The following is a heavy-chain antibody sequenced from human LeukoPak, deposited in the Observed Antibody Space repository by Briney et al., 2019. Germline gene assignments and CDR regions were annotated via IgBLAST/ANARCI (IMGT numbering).Heavy chain of an antibody. CDR2: VFYSRST. V-gene: IGHV4-59*01. Sequence: SETLSLTCTVSGDSISSYYFSWIRQPPGKGLECIGYVFYSRSTNYNPSLKSRVTISLDTSKNQFSLKLNSVTAADTAVYYCASGSSGWYYFDYWGQGTLVTVSS. CDR3: ASGSSGWYYFDY. D-gene: IGHD6-19*01. CDR1: GDSISSYY. J-gene: IGHJ4*02.